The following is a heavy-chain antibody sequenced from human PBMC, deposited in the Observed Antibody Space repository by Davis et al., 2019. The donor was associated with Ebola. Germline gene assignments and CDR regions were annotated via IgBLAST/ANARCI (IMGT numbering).Heavy chain of an antibody. CDR3: ARGYCSGGSCSLDAFDI. D-gene: IGHD2-15*01. Sequence: ASVKVSCKASGYTFTSYYMHWVRQAPGQGLEWMGIINPSGGSTSYAQKFQGRVTITADESTSTAYMELSSLRSEDTAVYYCARGYCSGGSCSLDAFDIWGQGTMVTVSS. J-gene: IGHJ3*02. CDR2: INPSGGST. V-gene: IGHV1-46*01. CDR1: GYTFTSYY.